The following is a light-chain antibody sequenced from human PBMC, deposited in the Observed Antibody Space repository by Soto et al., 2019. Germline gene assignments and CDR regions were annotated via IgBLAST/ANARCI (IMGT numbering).Light chain of an antibody. CDR2: SAS. V-gene: IGKV1-39*01. Sequence: DIQMTQSPSTLSASVGDRITITCRASQSISSWLAWYQQKPGKAPKLLISSASTLQSGVPSRFNAGGSGTDFTLTITSLQPEDSATYYCQLSYNAWTFGQGTKVDIK. CDR3: QLSYNAWT. CDR1: QSISSW. J-gene: IGKJ1*01.